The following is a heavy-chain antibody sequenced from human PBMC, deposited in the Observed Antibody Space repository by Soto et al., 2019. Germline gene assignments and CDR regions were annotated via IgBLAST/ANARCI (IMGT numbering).Heavy chain of an antibody. Sequence: EVQLVESGGGLVQPGGSLRLSCAASGFTFSSYWMIWVRQVPGKGLEWVANINQDQRDKYYVGSVRGRFTISRDNTNNLLYLQMNSLRGEDTAVYYCARGVSRWPDHWGQGTLVTVSS. CDR2: INQDQRDK. CDR3: ARGVSRWPDH. D-gene: IGHD6-13*01. CDR1: GFTFSSYW. J-gene: IGHJ4*02. V-gene: IGHV3-7*01.